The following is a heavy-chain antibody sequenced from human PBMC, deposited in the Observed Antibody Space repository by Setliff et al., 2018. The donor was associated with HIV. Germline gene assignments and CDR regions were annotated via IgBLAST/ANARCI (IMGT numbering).Heavy chain of an antibody. V-gene: IGHV1-46*02. CDR2: VSPFDDGT. CDR1: GYYFNIDY. J-gene: IGHJ4*02. D-gene: IGHD3-10*01. Sequence: GASVKVSCKTFGYYFNIDYMHWVRQAPGQGLEWMAMVSPFDDGTVSAQKFQEGVTITRDLSTSSAYMDLSSLRSEDTAVYYCAAGLPLPPPYGSGELFSDHWGQGTLVTVSS. CDR3: AAGLPLPPPYGSGELFSDH.